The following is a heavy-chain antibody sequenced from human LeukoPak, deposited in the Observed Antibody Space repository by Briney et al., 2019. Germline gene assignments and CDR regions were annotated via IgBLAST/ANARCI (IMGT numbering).Heavy chain of an antibody. CDR1: GGSISSGGYY. D-gene: IGHD2-2*01. CDR2: IYYSGST. V-gene: IGHV4-31*03. CDR3: ARGRLVVPAATQFDP. Sequence: PSETLSLTCTVSGGSISSGGYYWSWIRQHPGKGLEWIGYIYYSGSTYYNPSLKSRVTISVDTSKNQFSLKLSSVTVADTAVYYCARGRLVVPAATQFDPWGQGTLVTVSS. J-gene: IGHJ5*02.